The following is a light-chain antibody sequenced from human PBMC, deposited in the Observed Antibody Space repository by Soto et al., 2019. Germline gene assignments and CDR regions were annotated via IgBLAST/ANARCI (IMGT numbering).Light chain of an antibody. CDR1: SSNIGAGYD. V-gene: IGLV1-40*01. Sequence: QSVLTQPPSVSGAPGQRVTISCTGSSSNIGAGYDVHWYQQVPGAAPKLLIYANSHRPSGVPDRFSGSKSGTAASLAITGLQADDEADYCWQFSDSSLSDSSVFGTGTKFTVL. J-gene: IGLJ1*01. CDR3: QFSDSSLSDSSV. CDR2: ANS.